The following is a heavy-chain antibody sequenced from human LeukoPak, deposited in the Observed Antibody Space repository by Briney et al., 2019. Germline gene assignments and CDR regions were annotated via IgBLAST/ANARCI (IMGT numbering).Heavy chain of an antibody. V-gene: IGHV1-69*04. Sequence: SVKVSCKTSGYSFTNYDINWVRQATGQGLEWMGRIIPILGIANYAQRFQGRVTITADKSTSTAYMELSSLRSEDTAVYYCARAEDSGYDFYFDYWGQGTLVTVSS. CDR3: ARAEDSGYDFYFDY. CDR1: GYSFTNYD. J-gene: IGHJ4*02. D-gene: IGHD5-12*01. CDR2: IIPILGIA.